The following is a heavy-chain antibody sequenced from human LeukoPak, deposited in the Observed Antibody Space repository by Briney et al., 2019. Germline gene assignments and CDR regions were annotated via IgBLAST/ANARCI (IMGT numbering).Heavy chain of an antibody. Sequence: GGSLRLSCAASGFTFSRHAMSWVRQAPGKGLEWVSSLSGSGGDTYYAESVKGRFTISRDNSKNTLYLQMNSLRAEDTAVYYCAKWGSSWPYYYGMDVWGQGTTVTVSS. J-gene: IGHJ6*02. CDR1: GFTFSRHA. CDR3: AKWGSSWPYYYGMDV. D-gene: IGHD6-13*01. V-gene: IGHV3-23*01. CDR2: LSGSGGDT.